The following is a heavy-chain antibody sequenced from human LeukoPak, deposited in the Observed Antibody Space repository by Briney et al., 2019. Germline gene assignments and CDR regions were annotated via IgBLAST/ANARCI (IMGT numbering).Heavy chain of an antibody. J-gene: IGHJ1*01. CDR2: VNPNSGGT. CDR3: AIRDAEYFQH. Sequence: VASVKVSCKASGSTFPDYYMNWVRQAPGQGLEWMGWVNPNSGGTNYAQKFQGRVTMTRDTSITTAYMELSRLRSDDTAVYYCAIRDAEYFQHWGQGTLVTVSS. D-gene: IGHD5-24*01. CDR1: GSTFPDYY. V-gene: IGHV1-2*02.